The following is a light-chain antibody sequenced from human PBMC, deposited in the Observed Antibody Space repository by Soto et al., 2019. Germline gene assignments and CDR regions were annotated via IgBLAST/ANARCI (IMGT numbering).Light chain of an antibody. CDR2: WAS. J-gene: IGKJ1*01. CDR1: QSVLYSSNNKNY. CDR3: QQYYRPWT. V-gene: IGKV4-1*01. Sequence: DIVMTQSPDSLAVSLGERATINCKSSQSVLYSSNNKNYLAWYQRKPGQPPKLLIYWASTRESGVPDRFSGSGSGTDVTLTISSLQAEDVAVYYCQQYYRPWTFGQGTKVEIK.